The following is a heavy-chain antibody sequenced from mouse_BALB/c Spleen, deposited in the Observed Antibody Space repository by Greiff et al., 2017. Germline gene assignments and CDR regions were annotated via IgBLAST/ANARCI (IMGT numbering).Heavy chain of an antibody. D-gene: IGHD2-4*01. CDR2: ISDGGSYT. CDR1: GFTFSDYY. V-gene: IGHV5-4*02. Sequence: EVQGVESGGGLVKPGGSLKLSCAASGFTFSDYYMYWVRQTPEKRLEWVATISDGGSYTYYPDSVKGRFTISRDNAKNNLYLQMSSLKSEDTAMYYCARHGITTVFAYWGQGTLVTVSA. J-gene: IGHJ3*01. CDR3: ARHGITTVFAY.